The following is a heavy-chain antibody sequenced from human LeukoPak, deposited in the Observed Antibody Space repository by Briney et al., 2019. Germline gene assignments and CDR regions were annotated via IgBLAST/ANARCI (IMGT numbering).Heavy chain of an antibody. V-gene: IGHV3-20*04. CDR2: INWNGGST. D-gene: IGHD3-16*02. CDR1: GFTFDDYG. CDR3: ASSGLYDYVWGSYRPPFDY. Sequence: GGSLRLSCAASGFTFDDYGMSWVRQAPGKGLEWGSGINWNGGSTGYADSVKGRFTISRDNAKNSLYLQMNSLRAEDTALYYCASSGLYDYVWGSYRPPFDYWGQGTLVTVSS. J-gene: IGHJ4*02.